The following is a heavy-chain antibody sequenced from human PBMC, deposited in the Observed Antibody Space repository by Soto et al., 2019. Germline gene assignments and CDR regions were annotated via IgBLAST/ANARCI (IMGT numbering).Heavy chain of an antibody. CDR3: ARGRPGIDV. J-gene: IGHJ6*02. Sequence: ESVGGLVKPGESLRLSCAASGFTFSDDHMSWIRQAPGKGLEWVSYISSSGSDTNYADSVKGRFTISRDNAKNSLYLQMNSLRAEDTALYYWARGRPGIDVWGQGTTVIVSS. CDR1: GFTFSDDH. CDR2: ISSSGSDT. V-gene: IGHV3-11*06.